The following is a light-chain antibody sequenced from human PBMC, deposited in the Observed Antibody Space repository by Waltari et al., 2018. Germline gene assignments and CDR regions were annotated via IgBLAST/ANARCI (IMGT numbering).Light chain of an antibody. J-gene: IGKJ1*01. CDR3: QHYVRLPAT. CDR2: GAS. V-gene: IGKV3-20*01. CDR1: QSVGST. Sequence: EIVLTQYRGTLSLSPGESANLSCRASQSVGSTLAWYQQKPGQPPRLLIYGASSRATGIPDRFSGSGSGTDFSLTIGRLEPEDFAVYYCQHYVRLPATFGQGTKVEIK.